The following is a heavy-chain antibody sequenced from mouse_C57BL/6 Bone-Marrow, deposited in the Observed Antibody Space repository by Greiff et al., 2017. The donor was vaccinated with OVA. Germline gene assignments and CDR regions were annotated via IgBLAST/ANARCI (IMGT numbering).Heavy chain of an antibody. CDR1: GFTFSDFY. V-gene: IGHV7-1*01. CDR2: SRNKANDYTT. D-gene: IGHD4-1*01. CDR3: ARDNWDWYFDV. Sequence: EVQGVESGGGLVQSGRSLRLSCATSGFTFSDFYMEWVRQAPGKGLEWIAASRNKANDYTTEYSASVQGRFSVSRNTSQSILYLQMNALSAEDTAIYYCARDNWDWYFDVWGTGTTVTVSS. J-gene: IGHJ1*03.